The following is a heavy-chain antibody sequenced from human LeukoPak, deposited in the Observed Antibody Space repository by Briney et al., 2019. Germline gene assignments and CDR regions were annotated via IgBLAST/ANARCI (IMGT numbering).Heavy chain of an antibody. D-gene: IGHD3-10*01. J-gene: IGHJ4*02. V-gene: IGHV3-43D*03. Sequence: GGSLRLSCAASGFTFDDYAMHWVRQAPGTGLEWVSLISWDGGSTYYADSVKGRFTISRDNSKNSLYLQMNSLRAEDTALYYCAKYMAAYYYSSGNIGYWVQGTLVTVSS. CDR3: AKYMAAYYYSSGNIGY. CDR1: GFTFDDYA. CDR2: ISWDGGST.